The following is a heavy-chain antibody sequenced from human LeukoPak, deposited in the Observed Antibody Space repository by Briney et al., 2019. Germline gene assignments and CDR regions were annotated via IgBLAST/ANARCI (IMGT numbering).Heavy chain of an antibody. D-gene: IGHD2-2*01. V-gene: IGHV1-69*13. CDR3: ARDPLTYCSSASCHPD. J-gene: IGHJ4*02. CDR2: IIPIFGTA. CDR1: GGTFSSYA. Sequence: SVKVSCKAPGGTFSSYAISWVRQAPGQGLEWMGGIIPIFGTANYAQKFQGRVTITADESTSTAYMELSSLRSEDTAVYYCARDPLTYCSSASCHPDWGQGTLVTVSS.